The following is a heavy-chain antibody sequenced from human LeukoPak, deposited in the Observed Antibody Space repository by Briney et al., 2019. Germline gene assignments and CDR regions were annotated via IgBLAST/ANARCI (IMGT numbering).Heavy chain of an antibody. J-gene: IGHJ4*02. Sequence: ASVKVSCETSGYTFTTYPINWVRQAPGQGLEWMGWISVNNGNTHYAQSFQDRLTMTTDTSTSTAYLEVRSLRYDDTAIYYCQRITIFGVIIDLDYWGQGTLVTVSS. CDR2: ISVNNGNT. CDR3: QRITIFGVIIDLDY. D-gene: IGHD3-3*01. V-gene: IGHV1-18*01. CDR1: GYTFTTYP.